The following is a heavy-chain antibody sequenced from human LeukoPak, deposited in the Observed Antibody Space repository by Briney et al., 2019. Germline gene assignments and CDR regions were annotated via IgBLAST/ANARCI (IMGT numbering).Heavy chain of an antibody. CDR3: AGVPRYPSPYYYYGMDV. CDR1: GGTFSSYA. D-gene: IGHD1-14*01. V-gene: IGHV1-69*13. CDR2: IIPIFGTA. Sequence: SVKVSCKASGGTFSSYAISWVRQAPGQGLEWMGGIIPIFGTANYAQKFQGRVTITADESTSTAYMELSSLRSEDTAVYYCAGVPRYPSPYYYYGMDVWGQGTTVTVSS. J-gene: IGHJ6*02.